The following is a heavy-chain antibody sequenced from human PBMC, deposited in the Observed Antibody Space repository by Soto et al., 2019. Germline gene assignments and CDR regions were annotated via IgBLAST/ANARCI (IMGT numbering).Heavy chain of an antibody. D-gene: IGHD3-10*01. J-gene: IGHJ6*02. CDR1: DGSISSSSYF. V-gene: IGHV4-39*01. CDR2: IYYSGST. CDR3: ARVSGIYYYGMDV. Sequence: SETLSLTCTVYDGSISSSSYFWSWIRQPPGKGLEWIATIYYSGSTYYNPSLESRVTMSVDTSKNQFSLKLSSVTAADTAVYYCARVSGIYYYGMDVWGQGTTVT.